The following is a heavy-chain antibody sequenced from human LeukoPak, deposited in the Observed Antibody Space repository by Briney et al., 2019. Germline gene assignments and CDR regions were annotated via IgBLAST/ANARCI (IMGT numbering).Heavy chain of an antibody. CDR2: FNPNSAGT. V-gene: IGHV1-2*02. CDR1: GYTFTRYY. Sequence: ASVSVSCMPSGYTFTRYYLHGVRQAPGQGLEWMGWFNPNSAGTNYAQKFQDRVTMTRDTSISTAYMELSRLRSDDTAVYYCARGGTNMVTGNWYFDLWGRGTLVTVSS. D-gene: IGHD5-18*01. J-gene: IGHJ2*01. CDR3: ARGGTNMVTGNWYFDL.